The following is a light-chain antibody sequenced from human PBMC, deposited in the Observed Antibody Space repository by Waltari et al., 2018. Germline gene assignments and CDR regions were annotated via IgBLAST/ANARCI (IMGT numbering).Light chain of an antibody. CDR3: QTWDTGIVV. CDR2: VHNDGSH. Sequence: QVVLTQSPSASASLGASVKLTCTLSSGHRNNAIAWHQQQPEKGPRYLMKVHNDGSHSAGDGIPVRFSGSSSWAERYLIISSLQSEDEADYFCQTWDTGIVVFGGGTKLTVL. J-gene: IGLJ3*02. V-gene: IGLV4-69*01. CDR1: SGHRNNA.